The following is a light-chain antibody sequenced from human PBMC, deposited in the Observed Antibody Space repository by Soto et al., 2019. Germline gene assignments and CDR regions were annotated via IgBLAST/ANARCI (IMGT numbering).Light chain of an antibody. CDR3: RQQWYLPPHT. CDR1: QSVSSY. CDR2: DAS. J-gene: IGKJ2*01. V-gene: IGKV3-11*01. Sequence: EIVLTISPAALSFHTGERATLSCRASQSVSSYLAWYQQKPGQAPRLLIYDASNRATGIPARFRGSGSGTAYTLTIRSLLHAEYAVRYCRQQWYLPPHTFGQGTNVDIK.